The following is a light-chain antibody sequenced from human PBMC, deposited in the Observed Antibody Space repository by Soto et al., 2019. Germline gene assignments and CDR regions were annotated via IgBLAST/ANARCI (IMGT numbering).Light chain of an antibody. V-gene: IGKV3-20*01. J-gene: IGKJ2*01. Sequence: ETVLTQSPGTLSLSPGERATLSCRASQSVSSSYLAWYQQKPGQAPRLLIYGASIRATGIPDRFSGSGSGTDFTLTISRLEPEDFAVYYWQEYGSSLYTFGQGTKLEIK. CDR2: GAS. CDR1: QSVSSSY. CDR3: QEYGSSLYT.